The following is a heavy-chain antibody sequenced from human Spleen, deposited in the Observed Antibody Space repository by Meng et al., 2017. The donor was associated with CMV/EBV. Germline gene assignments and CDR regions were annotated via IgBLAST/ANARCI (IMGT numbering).Heavy chain of an antibody. CDR1: GYSITGYG. J-gene: IGHJ5*02. Sequence: KGAGYSITGYGLGWGRQRPGKGMEGRGIRYPGDSDTRYSQSFQGQVNISADKSISTAYLQWSSLKASDTAMYYCARRRLGSYNWFDPWGQGTLVTVSS. V-gene: IGHV5-51*01. CDR3: ARRRLGSYNWFDP. CDR2: RYPGDSDT. D-gene: IGHD1-26*01.